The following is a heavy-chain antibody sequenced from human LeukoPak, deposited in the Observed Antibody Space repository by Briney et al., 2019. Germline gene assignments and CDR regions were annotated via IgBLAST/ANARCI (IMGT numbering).Heavy chain of an antibody. D-gene: IGHD4-17*01. CDR2: INYSGST. V-gene: IGHV4-59*01. Sequence: RPSETLSLTCTVSGGSTSRYYWSWIRQPPGKGLEWIGYINYSGSTKYNPSLKSRVTISVDTSKNQFSLKLSSVTAADTAVYFCARDPHYGDILNDPFDIWGQGTMVTVSS. J-gene: IGHJ3*02. CDR1: GGSTSRYY. CDR3: ARDPHYGDILNDPFDI.